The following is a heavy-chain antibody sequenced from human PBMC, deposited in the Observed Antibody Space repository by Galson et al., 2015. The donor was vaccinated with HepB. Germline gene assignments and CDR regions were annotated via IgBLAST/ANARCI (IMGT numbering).Heavy chain of an antibody. Sequence: PALVKPTQTLTLTCTFSGFSLSSSGVSVGWNRQPPGKALEWLAVIYWDDEKRYTPSLKSRLILTKDTSKNQVVLAMTNMDPLDSATYYCTHAVLGSYFDFWGQGTLVTVSS. CDR2: IYWDDEK. V-gene: IGHV2-5*02. CDR3: THAVLGSYFDF. CDR1: GFSLSSSGVS. D-gene: IGHD7-27*01. J-gene: IGHJ4*02.